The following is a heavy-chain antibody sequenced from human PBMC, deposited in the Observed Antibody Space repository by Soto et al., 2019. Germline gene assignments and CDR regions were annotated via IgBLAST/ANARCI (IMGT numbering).Heavy chain of an antibody. D-gene: IGHD1-7*01. CDR3: ARIAATTVDY. CDR2: IYHSGST. Sequence: PSETLSLTGGVSGYSISSGYYWGWIRQPPEKVLEWIGSIYHSGSTYYNPSLKSRVTISVDTSKNQFSLKLSSVNAADTAVYYCARIAATTVDYWGQGTLVTVSS. J-gene: IGHJ4*02. CDR1: GYSISSGYY. V-gene: IGHV4-38-2*01.